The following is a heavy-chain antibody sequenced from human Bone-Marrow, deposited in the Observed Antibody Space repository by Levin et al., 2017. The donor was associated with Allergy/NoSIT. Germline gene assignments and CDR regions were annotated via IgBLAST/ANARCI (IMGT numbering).Heavy chain of an antibody. CDR2: ISAYNGHT. Sequence: GESLKISCQASGHTFMNSGISWVRQAPGQGLEWMGWISAYNGHTNYAQKVLGRVTMTTDTSTSTAYMELRSLRSDDTAVYYCARDNYYETDGHGFDLWGQGTLVTVSS. CDR3: ARDNYYETDGHGFDL. CDR1: GHTFMNSG. J-gene: IGHJ3*01. D-gene: IGHD3-22*01. V-gene: IGHV1-18*01.